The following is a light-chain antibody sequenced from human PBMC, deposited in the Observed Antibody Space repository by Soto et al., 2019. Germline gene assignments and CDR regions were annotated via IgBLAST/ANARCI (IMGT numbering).Light chain of an antibody. CDR1: ISNIGNNY. V-gene: IGLV1-47*01. CDR2: RND. J-gene: IGLJ1*01. Sequence: QSVLTQPSSVSGTPGQGVTISCSGSISNIGNNYVYWFQQLPGTAPKVLTNRNDQRPSGVPDRFSGSKSGTSASLAISGLRSEYEADYYCAAWDDTVRSDVFGTGTKLTVL. CDR3: AAWDDTVRSDV.